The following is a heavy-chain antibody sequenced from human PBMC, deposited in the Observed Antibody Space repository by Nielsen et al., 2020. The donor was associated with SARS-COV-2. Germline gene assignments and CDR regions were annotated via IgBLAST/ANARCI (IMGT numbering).Heavy chain of an antibody. J-gene: IGHJ5*02. Sequence: GESLKISCAASGFTFSSYDMHWVRQAPGKGLEWVAVIWYDGSNKYYADSVKGRFTISRDNSKNTLYLQMNSLRAEDTAVYYCARDCKPAATSTRCLDPWGQGTLVTVSS. D-gene: IGHD2-2*01. CDR2: IWYDGSNK. CDR1: GFTFSSYD. V-gene: IGHV3-33*08. CDR3: ARDCKPAATSTRCLDP.